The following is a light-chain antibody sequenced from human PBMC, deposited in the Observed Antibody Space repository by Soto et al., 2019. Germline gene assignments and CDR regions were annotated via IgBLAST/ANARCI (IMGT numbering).Light chain of an antibody. CDR1: QSIDSW. J-gene: IGKJ4*01. CDR3: QQYASPLLP. V-gene: IGKV1-5*01. CDR2: DAS. Sequence: EIQVYLSLSAVSSTEGDRVTITCRASQSIDSWLAWYQQKPGKAPKLLMYDASSLESGVSSRFSGSGSGTEFTLIISSLQPDDFATYCCQQYASPLLPFGGGGMVDIK.